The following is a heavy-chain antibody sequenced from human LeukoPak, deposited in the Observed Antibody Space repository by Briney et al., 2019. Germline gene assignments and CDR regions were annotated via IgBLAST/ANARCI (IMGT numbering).Heavy chain of an antibody. CDR1: GFTFSSYA. V-gene: IGHV3-23*01. CDR2: ISGSGGST. D-gene: IGHD2-2*01. Sequence: GGSLRLSCAASGFTFSSYAMSWVRQAPGKGLEWVSAISGSGGSTYYADSVKGRFTISRDNAKNSLYLQMNSLRAEDTAVYYCARDSYHEAADYWGQGTLVTVSS. J-gene: IGHJ4*02. CDR3: ARDSYHEAADY.